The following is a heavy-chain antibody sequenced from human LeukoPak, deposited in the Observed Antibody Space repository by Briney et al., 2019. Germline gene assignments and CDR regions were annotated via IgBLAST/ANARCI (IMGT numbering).Heavy chain of an antibody. CDR3: ARVPPAGFWSDYYRNWFDP. D-gene: IGHD3-3*01. Sequence: GASVKVSCKTSGYTFTGYYMHWVRQAPGQGLEWMGRINPNSGDTNYAQKFQGRVTMTRDTSISTAYMELSSLRSEDTAVYYCARVPPAGFWSDYYRNWFDPWGQGTLVTVSS. CDR1: GYTFTGYY. CDR2: INPNSGDT. V-gene: IGHV1-2*06. J-gene: IGHJ5*02.